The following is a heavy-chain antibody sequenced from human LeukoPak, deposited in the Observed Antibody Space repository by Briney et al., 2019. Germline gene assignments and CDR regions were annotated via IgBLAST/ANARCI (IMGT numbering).Heavy chain of an antibody. V-gene: IGHV3-33*06. CDR1: GFTFSGYG. CDR3: AKVPYYYDSSGSLAFDI. Sequence: PGGSLRLSCAASGFTFSGYGMHWVRQAPGKGLEWVAVIWYDGSNKYYADSVKGRFTISRDNSKNTLYLQMNSLRAEDTAVYYCAKVPYYYDSSGSLAFDIWGQGTMVTVSS. CDR2: IWYDGSNK. D-gene: IGHD3-22*01. J-gene: IGHJ3*02.